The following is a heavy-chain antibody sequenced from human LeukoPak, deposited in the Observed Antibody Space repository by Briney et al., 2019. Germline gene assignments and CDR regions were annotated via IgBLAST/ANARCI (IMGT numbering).Heavy chain of an antibody. CDR1: GGSFSGCY. CDR3: ARGKAITGTTGFDY. CDR2: INHSGST. Sequence: SETLSLTCAVYGGSFSGCYWSWIRQPPGKGLEWIGEINHSGSTNYNPSLKSRVTISVDTSKNQFSLKLSSVTAADTAVYYCARGKAITGTTGFDYWGQGTLVTVSS. D-gene: IGHD1-7*01. J-gene: IGHJ4*02. V-gene: IGHV4-34*01.